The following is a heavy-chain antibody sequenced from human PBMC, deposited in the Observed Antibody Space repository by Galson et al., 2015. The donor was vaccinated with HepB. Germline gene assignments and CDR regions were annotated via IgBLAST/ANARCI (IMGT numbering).Heavy chain of an antibody. CDR3: ARERDQGYDFWSGPTEYGMDV. CDR1: GGTFSSYA. Sequence: SVKVSCKASGGTFSSYAISWVRQAPGQGLEWMGGIIPIFGTANYAQKFQGRVTITADESTSTAYMELSSLRSEDTAVYYCARERDQGYDFWSGPTEYGMDVWGQGTTVTVSS. J-gene: IGHJ6*02. D-gene: IGHD3-3*01. V-gene: IGHV1-69*13. CDR2: IIPIFGTA.